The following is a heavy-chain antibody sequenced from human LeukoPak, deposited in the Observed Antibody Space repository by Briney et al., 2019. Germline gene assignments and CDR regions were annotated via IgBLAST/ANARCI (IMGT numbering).Heavy chain of an antibody. Sequence: SDTLSLTCTVSGGSISSYYWSWVRQPPGKGLEGSGYIYYNRSTNYNPSLTSRVTISVDTSKNQFSLKLSSVTAADTAVYYCAREPQYYYGSGAVAFDIWGQGTMVTVSS. CDR1: GGSISSYY. J-gene: IGHJ3*02. V-gene: IGHV4-59*01. CDR3: AREPQYYYGSGAVAFDI. CDR2: IYYNRST. D-gene: IGHD3-10*01.